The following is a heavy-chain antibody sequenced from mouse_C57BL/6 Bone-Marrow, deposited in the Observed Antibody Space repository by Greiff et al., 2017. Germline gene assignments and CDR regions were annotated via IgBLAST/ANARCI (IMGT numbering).Heavy chain of an antibody. J-gene: IGHJ4*01. CDR1: GFTFSSYG. V-gene: IGHV5-6*01. Sequence: EVKLQESGGDLVKPGGSLKLSCAASGFTFSSYGMSWVRQTPDKRLEWVATISSGGSYTYYPDSVKGRFTISRDNAKNTLYLQMSSLKSEDTAMYYCARHYYGSSYDYAMDDWGQGTSVTVSS. D-gene: IGHD1-1*01. CDR2: ISSGGSYT. CDR3: ARHYYGSSYDYAMDD.